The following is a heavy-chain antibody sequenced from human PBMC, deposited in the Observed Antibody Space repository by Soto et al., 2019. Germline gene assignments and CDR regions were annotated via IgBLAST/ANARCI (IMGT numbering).Heavy chain of an antibody. V-gene: IGHV4-59*01. CDR2: IYYSGST. J-gene: IGHJ4*02. CDR3: ARHVIDYGDFGALDY. Sequence: SESLSLTCTVSGGSISSYYWSWIRQPPGKGLEWIGYIYYSGSTNYNPSLKSRVTISVDTSKNQFSLKLSSVTAADTAVYYCARHVIDYGDFGALDYWGQGTLVTVSS. CDR1: GGSISSYY. D-gene: IGHD4-17*01.